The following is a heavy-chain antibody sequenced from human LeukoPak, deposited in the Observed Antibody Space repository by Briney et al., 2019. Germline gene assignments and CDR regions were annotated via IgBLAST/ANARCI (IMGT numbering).Heavy chain of an antibody. J-gene: IGHJ4*02. CDR3: ARVAYGDYDLFSNYLDY. Sequence: XWIGYIYHSGSTYYNPSLKSRVTISVDRSKNQFSLKLSSVAAADTAVYYCARVAYGDYDLFSNYLDYWGQGTLVTVSS. CDR2: IYHSGST. D-gene: IGHD4-17*01. V-gene: IGHV4-30-2*01.